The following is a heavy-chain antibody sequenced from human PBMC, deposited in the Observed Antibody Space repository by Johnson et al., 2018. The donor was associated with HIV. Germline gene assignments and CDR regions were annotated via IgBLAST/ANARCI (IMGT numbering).Heavy chain of an antibody. CDR3: FIAPDAFDI. V-gene: IGHV3-66*01. CDR1: GFTVSNNY. J-gene: IGHJ3*02. Sequence: VQLVESGGGVVQPGGSLRLSCAASGFTVSNNYMSWVRQAPGKGLEWVSFIYSGGTTYYADSVKGRFTISRDNSKDTLYLRMNSLRAEDTAVYYCFIAPDAFDIWGQGTMVTVSS. D-gene: IGHD6-13*01. CDR2: IYSGGTT.